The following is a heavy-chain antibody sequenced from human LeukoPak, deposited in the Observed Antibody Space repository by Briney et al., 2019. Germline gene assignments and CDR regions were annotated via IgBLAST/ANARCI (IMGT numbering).Heavy chain of an antibody. CDR2: IYSSGST. CDR1: GGSIDSSSYY. D-gene: IGHD6-13*01. J-gene: IGHJ4*02. Sequence: PSETLSLTCTVSGGSIDSSSYYRGWIRQPPGKGLEWIGSIYSSGSTYYNPSLKSRVTISVDTSKNQFSLRLSSVTAADTAVYYCARLHSTHSSNSWDQGTLVTVSS. CDR3: ARLHSTHSSNS. V-gene: IGHV4-39*01.